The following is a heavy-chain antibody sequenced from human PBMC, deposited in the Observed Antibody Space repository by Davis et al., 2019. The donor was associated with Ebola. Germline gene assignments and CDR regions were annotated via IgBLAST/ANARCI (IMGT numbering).Heavy chain of an antibody. CDR2: ISYDGSNK. Sequence: GESLKISCAASGFTFSTHGMHWVRQAPGKGLEWVAVISYDGSNKYYADSVKGRFTISRDNAKNSLYLQMNSLRDEDTAVYYCAKAHYIVVVVAPVDYWGQGTLVTVSS. J-gene: IGHJ4*02. V-gene: IGHV3-33*05. CDR3: AKAHYIVVVVAPVDY. CDR1: GFTFSTHG. D-gene: IGHD2-15*01.